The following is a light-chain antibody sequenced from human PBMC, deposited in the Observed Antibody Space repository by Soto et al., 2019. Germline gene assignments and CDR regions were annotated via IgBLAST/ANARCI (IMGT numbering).Light chain of an antibody. Sequence: IVMTKSPVTLSLSHGERATLSCRASQYVSSFLAWYQQKAGQAPRLLIYDASHRATGIPDRFSGSGSGTDFTLTISRLEPEDFAVYYCQQYGSSGTFGQGTKVDI. CDR1: QYVSSF. V-gene: IGKV3-20*01. CDR3: QQYGSSGT. J-gene: IGKJ1*01. CDR2: DAS.